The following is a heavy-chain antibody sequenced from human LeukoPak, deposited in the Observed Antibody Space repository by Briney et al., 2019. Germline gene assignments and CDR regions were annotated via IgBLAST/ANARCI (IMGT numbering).Heavy chain of an antibody. V-gene: IGHV1-69-2*01. Sequence: GATVKLSCKASGYTFSDYYIHWIQQGPGKGLEWMGRVDPENGETIYAQKLQGRVTMTTDTSTSTAYMELRSLRSDDTAVYYCASSGDFWSGYPSYYWGPGTLVTVSS. CDR3: ASSGDFWSGYPSYY. D-gene: IGHD3-3*01. CDR2: VDPENGET. J-gene: IGHJ4*02. CDR1: GYTFSDYY.